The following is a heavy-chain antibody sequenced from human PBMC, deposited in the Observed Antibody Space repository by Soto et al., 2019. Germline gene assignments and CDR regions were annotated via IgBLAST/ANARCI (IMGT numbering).Heavy chain of an antibody. CDR3: ASTEDFFDY. CDR1: GVSLTSGTYY. J-gene: IGHJ4*02. Sequence: SESLSLTXSVSGVSLTSGTYYWSWIRQHPGKGLEWIGYIFYSGSTDYNPSLKSRVNISVDTSKNQFSLKLSSVTAADTAVYYCASTEDFFDYWGQGTLVTVSS. V-gene: IGHV4-31*03. CDR2: IFYSGST.